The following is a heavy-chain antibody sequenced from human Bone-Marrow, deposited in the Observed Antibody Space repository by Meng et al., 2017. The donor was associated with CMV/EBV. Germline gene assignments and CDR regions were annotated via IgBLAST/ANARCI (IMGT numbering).Heavy chain of an antibody. J-gene: IGHJ6*02. D-gene: IGHD3-3*01. CDR3: ARSFWSGYFYYYYGMDV. V-gene: IGHV4-39*07. Sequence: SETLSLTCTVSGGSICSGDYYWSWIRQPPGKGLEWIGEINHSGSTNYNPSLKSRVTISVDTSKNQFSLKLSSVTAADTAVYYCARSFWSGYFYYYYGMDVWGQGTTVTVSS. CDR1: GGSICSGDYY. CDR2: INHSGST.